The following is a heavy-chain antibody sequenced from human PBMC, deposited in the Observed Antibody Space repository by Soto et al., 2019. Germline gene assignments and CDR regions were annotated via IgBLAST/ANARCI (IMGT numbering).Heavy chain of an antibody. CDR3: ARVHCSSTSFGTADRNSESWPFDY. D-gene: IGHD2-2*01. CDR1: GGSFSGYY. Sequence: PSETLSLTCAVYGGSFSGYYWSWIRQPPGKGLEWIGEINHSGSTNYNPSLKSRVTISVDTSKNQFSLKLSSVTAADTAVYYCARVHCSSTSFGTADRNSESWPFDYWGQGTLVTVSS. V-gene: IGHV4-34*01. CDR2: INHSGST. J-gene: IGHJ4*02.